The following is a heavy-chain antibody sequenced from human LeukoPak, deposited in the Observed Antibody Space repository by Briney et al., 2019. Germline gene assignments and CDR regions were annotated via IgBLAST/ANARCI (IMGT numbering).Heavy chain of an antibody. V-gene: IGHV3-64D*09. D-gene: IGHD6-6*01. Sequence: GGSLRRSCSASGFTFSSYAMRWVRQAPGKGLEYVSGISGNGGSTNYEDSVKGRFTISRDNSKNTLYLQMSSLRAEGTAVYYCVRGHSSSSNYFDYWGQGSLVTVSS. CDR3: VRGHSSSSNYFDY. J-gene: IGHJ4*02. CDR2: ISGNGGST. CDR1: GFTFSSYA.